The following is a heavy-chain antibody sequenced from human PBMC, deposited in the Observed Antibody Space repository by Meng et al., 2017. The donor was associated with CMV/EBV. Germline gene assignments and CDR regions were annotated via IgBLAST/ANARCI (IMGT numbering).Heavy chain of an antibody. J-gene: IGHJ6*02. V-gene: IGHV1-69*10. CDR3: ARQRVTIFGVVTLYYGMDG. CDR2: IIPILGIA. Sequence: SVKVSCKASGGTFSSYAISWVRQAPGQGLEWMGGIIPILGIANYAQKFQGRVTITADKSTSTAYMELSSLRSEDTAVYYCARQRVTIFGVVTLYYGMDGWGQGTTVTVSS. D-gene: IGHD3-3*01. CDR1: GGTFSSYA.